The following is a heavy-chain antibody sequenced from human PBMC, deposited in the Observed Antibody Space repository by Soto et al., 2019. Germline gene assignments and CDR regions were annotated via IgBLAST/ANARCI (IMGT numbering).Heavy chain of an antibody. D-gene: IGHD3-10*01. CDR3: ARAWHYYGSGSYYKGWDYGMDV. CDR1: GGSFSGYY. V-gene: IGHV4-34*01. Sequence: SETLSLTCAVYGGSFSGYYWSWIRQPPGKGLEWIGEINHSGSTNYNPSLKSRVTISVDTSKNQFSLKLSSVTAAGTAVYYCARAWHYYGSGSYYKGWDYGMDVWGQGTTVTVSS. CDR2: INHSGST. J-gene: IGHJ6*02.